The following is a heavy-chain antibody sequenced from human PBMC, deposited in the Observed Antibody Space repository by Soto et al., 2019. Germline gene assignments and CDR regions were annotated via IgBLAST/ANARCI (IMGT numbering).Heavy chain of an antibody. Sequence: HPGWSLRLSCAASGFTFSNYWMTWVRQAPGKGLEWVANIKEDGSEKHYVDSVKGRFTISRDNAKNSLYLQMNSLRVEDTAVYFCSRDVVVGDKALNYWGQGALVTVSS. J-gene: IGHJ4*02. CDR3: SRDVVVGDKALNY. V-gene: IGHV3-7*01. CDR1: GFTFSNYW. D-gene: IGHD2-21*01. CDR2: IKEDGSEK.